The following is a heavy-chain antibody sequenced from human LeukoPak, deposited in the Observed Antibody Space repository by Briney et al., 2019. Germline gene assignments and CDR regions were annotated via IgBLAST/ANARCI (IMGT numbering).Heavy chain of an antibody. CDR3: ARGDIATVTTNGGWFDP. Sequence: SQTLSLTCTVSGGSISSSSYYWGWIRQPPGKGLEWIGSIYYSGSTYYNPSLKSRVTISVDTSKNQFSLKLSSVTAADTAVYYCARGDIATVTTNGGWFDPWGQGTLVTVSS. V-gene: IGHV4-39*07. CDR1: GGSISSSSYY. D-gene: IGHD4-17*01. J-gene: IGHJ5*02. CDR2: IYYSGST.